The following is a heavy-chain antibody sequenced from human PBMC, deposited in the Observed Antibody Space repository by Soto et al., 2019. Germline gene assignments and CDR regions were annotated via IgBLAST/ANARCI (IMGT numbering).Heavy chain of an antibody. CDR1: GGTFSSYT. Sequence: QVQLVQSGAEVKKPGSSVKVSCKASGGTFSSYTISWVRQAPGQGLEWMGRIIPILGIANYAQKFQGRVTITADKSTSTGYMELSRLRSEDTAVYYCASDTIGYCSGGSCYPGAFYIWGQGTMVTVSS. D-gene: IGHD2-15*01. CDR2: IIPILGIA. J-gene: IGHJ3*02. CDR3: ASDTIGYCSGGSCYPGAFYI. V-gene: IGHV1-69*02.